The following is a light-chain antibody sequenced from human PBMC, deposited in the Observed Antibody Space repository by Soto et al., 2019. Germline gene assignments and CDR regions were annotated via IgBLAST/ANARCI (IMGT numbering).Light chain of an antibody. J-gene: IGKJ3*01. CDR2: AAF. Sequence: AIQLTQSPSSLSASVGDRVDITCRASQDINSDLAWYQQKPGKAPKLLIFAAFSLENGVPSRFSGSGSGADFTLTISSLQPEDSGTYYCQQLYDYPITFGPGTKVDVK. V-gene: IGKV1D-13*01. CDR3: QQLYDYPIT. CDR1: QDINSD.